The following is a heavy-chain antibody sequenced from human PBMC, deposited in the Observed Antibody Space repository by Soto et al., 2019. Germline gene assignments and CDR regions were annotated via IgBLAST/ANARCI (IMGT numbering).Heavy chain of an antibody. CDR1: GFTFSSYW. CDR2: IKQDGSEK. V-gene: IGHV3-7*04. CDR3: VRAYCSGGRCSTGAY. Sequence: EVQLVESGGGLVQPGGSLRLSCAASGFTFSSYWMNWVRQAPGKGLEWVANIKQDGSEKYYVDSVKGRFTISRDNAKNSLYLQMNSLRAEDTAVYYCVRAYCSGGRCSTGAYWGQGTLFTVSS. J-gene: IGHJ4*02. D-gene: IGHD2-15*01.